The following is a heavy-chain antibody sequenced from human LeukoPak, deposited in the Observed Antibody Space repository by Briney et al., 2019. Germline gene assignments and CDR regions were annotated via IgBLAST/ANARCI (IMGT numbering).Heavy chain of an antibody. CDR3: TVTTSRVGQYYFDY. CDR1: GYTFTSYY. CDR2: INPSGGST. V-gene: IGHV1-46*01. Sequence: ASVEVSCKASGYTFTSYYMHWVRQAPGQGLEWMGIINPSGGSTSYAQKFQGRVTMTRDTSTSTVYMELSSLRSEDTAVYYCTVTTSRVGQYYFDYWGQGTLVTVSS. D-gene: IGHD4-17*01. J-gene: IGHJ4*02.